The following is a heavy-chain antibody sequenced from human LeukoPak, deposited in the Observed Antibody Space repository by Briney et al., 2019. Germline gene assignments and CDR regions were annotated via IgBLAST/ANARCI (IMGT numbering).Heavy chain of an antibody. V-gene: IGHV3-23*01. CDR3: AKGDYYDSSGCYYDYFDY. CDR2: ISGSGGST. D-gene: IGHD3-22*01. CDR1: GFTFSSYA. Sequence: GSLRLSFAASGFTFSSYAIGWVRQAPGKGLGGVSAISGSGGSTYYADSVKGRFTISRDNSKNTLYPQMNSLRAEDTAVYYCAKGDYYDSSGCYYDYFDYWGQGTLVTVSS. J-gene: IGHJ4*02.